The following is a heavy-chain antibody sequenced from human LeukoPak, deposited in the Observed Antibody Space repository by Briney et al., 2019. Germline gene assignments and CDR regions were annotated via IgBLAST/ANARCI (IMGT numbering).Heavy chain of an antibody. CDR3: ARNIVTYSNWFDP. Sequence: PSETLSLTCTVSGGSISSYYWSWIRQPPGKGLEWIGYIYYSGSTNYNPSLKSRVTISVDTSKNKFSLKLSSVTAADTAVYYCARNIVTYSNWFDPWGQRTLVTVSS. CDR1: GGSISSYY. J-gene: IGHJ5*02. V-gene: IGHV4-59*01. CDR2: IYYSGST. D-gene: IGHD2/OR15-2a*01.